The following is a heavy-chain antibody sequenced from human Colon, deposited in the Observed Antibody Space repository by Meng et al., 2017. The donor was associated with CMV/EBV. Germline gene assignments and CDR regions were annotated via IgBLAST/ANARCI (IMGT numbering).Heavy chain of an antibody. Sequence: SGYIFTDYYIPWVRQAPGQGLEWMGWINPTNGATNYEQKFQDRVTMTRDTSITTAYMELSRLRFDDTAVYYCARGFDFWRGSDFDSWGQGTLVTVSS. CDR3: ARGFDFWRGSDFDS. D-gene: IGHD3-3*01. V-gene: IGHV1-2*02. CDR2: INPTNGAT. J-gene: IGHJ4*02. CDR1: GYIFTDYY.